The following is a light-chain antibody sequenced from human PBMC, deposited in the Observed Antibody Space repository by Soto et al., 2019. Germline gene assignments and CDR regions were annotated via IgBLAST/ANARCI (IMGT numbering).Light chain of an antibody. CDR2: DAS. CDR1: QSVGRN. Sequence: EIVLTQSPASLSVSPGERVTLSCRASQSVGRNLAWYHQQPGQAPRLLIYDASSRATGVPARFSGIGSGTEFTLTSSRLQSEDFAVYYCQQYSSGPPLTFGGGTKVDIK. CDR3: QQYSSGPPLT. J-gene: IGKJ4*01. V-gene: IGKV3-15*01.